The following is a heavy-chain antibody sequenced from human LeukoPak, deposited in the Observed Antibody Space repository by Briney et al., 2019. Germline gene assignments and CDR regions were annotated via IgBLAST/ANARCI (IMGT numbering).Heavy chain of an antibody. CDR1: GFTFSNFV. Sequence: GGSLRLSCAATGFTFSNFVMRWVRQAPGKGLEWVSTVTGSGGDTYYADSVQGRFTISRDNSKNTLYLQMNSLRADDTAVYYCARANSDWFFDYWGQGTLVTVSS. CDR2: VTGSGGDT. V-gene: IGHV3-23*01. J-gene: IGHJ4*02. D-gene: IGHD3-9*01. CDR3: ARANSDWFFDY.